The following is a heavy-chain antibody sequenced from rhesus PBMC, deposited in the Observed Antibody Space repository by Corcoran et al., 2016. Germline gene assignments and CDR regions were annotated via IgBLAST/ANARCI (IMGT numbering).Heavy chain of an antibody. CDR3: ARVGDYSFFGFSFDY. J-gene: IGHJ4*01. V-gene: IGHV3-54*02. D-gene: IGHD1-1*01. CDR1: GFTFSSSG. CDR2: IWYDGSKK. Sequence: EVQLVESGVGLVQPGGSLRLSCAASGFTFSSSGMPCVRQAQWKGLEWVAVIWYDGSKKYYADSVKDRFTISRDNSKNMLYLQMNNLRVEDMAVYYCARVGDYSFFGFSFDYWGQGVLVTVSS.